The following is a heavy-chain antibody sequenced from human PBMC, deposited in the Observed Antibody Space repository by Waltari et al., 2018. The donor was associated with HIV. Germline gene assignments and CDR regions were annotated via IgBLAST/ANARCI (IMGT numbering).Heavy chain of an antibody. CDR2: IYSSGST. CDR3: ARTVYPVYSSSPYFDY. D-gene: IGHD6-6*01. J-gene: IGHJ4*02. Sequence: QLQLQESGPRLVKPAETLSLTCTVSGGSISSSSYYWGWSRQPPGKGLAWIGNIYSSGSTSHNPSLTSRVTISVDTSKNQFSLKLNSVTAADTAVYYCARTVYPVYSSSPYFDYWGQGTLVTVSS. V-gene: IGHV4-39*01. CDR1: GGSISSSSYY.